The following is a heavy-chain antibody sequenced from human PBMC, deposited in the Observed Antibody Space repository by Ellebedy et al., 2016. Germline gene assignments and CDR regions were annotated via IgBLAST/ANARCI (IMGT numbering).Heavy chain of an antibody. CDR3: ARDKNTGYIDY. Sequence: GESLKIPCAASGFTFSRSGMQWVRQAPGKGLEWVAIIWLDGSKEYYADSVKGRFTISRDNSKNTLYMQMNSLRAEDTAVYYCARDKNTGYIDYWGQGALVTVSS. V-gene: IGHV3-33*01. D-gene: IGHD2-8*02. CDR1: GFTFSRSG. J-gene: IGHJ4*02. CDR2: IWLDGSKE.